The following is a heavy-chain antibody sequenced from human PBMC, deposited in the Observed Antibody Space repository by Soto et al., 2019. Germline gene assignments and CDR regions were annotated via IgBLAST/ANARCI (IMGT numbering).Heavy chain of an antibody. V-gene: IGHV3-23*01. J-gene: IGHJ3*02. CDR2: FRSSGDDGTT. CDR1: GFTFSSYS. CDR3: ATFTFGRPFDT. Sequence: WGSLRLSCAASGFTFSSYSMSWVRQAPGKGLEWVSGFRSSGDDGTTYYADSVKGRFTISRDNSKNTLFLQMNSLRAEDTAIYYCATFTFGRPFDTWGQGTMVTVSS. D-gene: IGHD3-16*01.